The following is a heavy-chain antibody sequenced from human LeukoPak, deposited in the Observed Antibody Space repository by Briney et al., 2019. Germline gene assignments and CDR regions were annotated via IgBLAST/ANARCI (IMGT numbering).Heavy chain of an antibody. J-gene: IGHJ4*02. CDR2: ISGSGGST. V-gene: IGHV3-23*01. CDR1: GFTFSSYW. CDR3: AKDHYGSSSVGSHFDS. Sequence: PGGSLRLSCAASGFTFSSYWMSWVRQAPGKGLEWVSAISGSGGSTYYADSVKGRFTISRDNSKNTLYLQMNSLRAEDTAVYYCAKDHYGSSSVGSHFDSWGQGTLVTVSS. D-gene: IGHD6-6*01.